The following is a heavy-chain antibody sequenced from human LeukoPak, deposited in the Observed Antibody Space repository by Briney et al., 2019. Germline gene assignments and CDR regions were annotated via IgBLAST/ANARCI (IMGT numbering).Heavy chain of an antibody. CDR2: ISYDRTHI. V-gene: IGHV3-30-3*01. Sequence: GGSLRLSCAASGFTFSSYAMHWVRQAPGKGLEWVAVISYDRTHIYYADSVKGRFTISRDNSKSTLYLQMNSLRAEDTAVYYCARDNTAGAALEYWGQGTLVTVSS. CDR3: ARDNTAGAALEY. CDR1: GFTFSSYA. D-gene: IGHD1-26*01. J-gene: IGHJ4*02.